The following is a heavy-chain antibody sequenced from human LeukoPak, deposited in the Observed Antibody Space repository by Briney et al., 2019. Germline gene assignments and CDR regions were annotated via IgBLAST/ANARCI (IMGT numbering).Heavy chain of an antibody. Sequence: SETLSLTCIVSGGSISSSSYYWGWIRQPPGKGLEWIGSIYYSGSTYYNPSLKSRVTISVDTSKNQFSLKLSSVTAADTAVYYCARDGYSSSWYLWGQGTLVTVSS. CDR3: ARDGYSSSWYL. D-gene: IGHD6-13*01. CDR2: IYYSGST. V-gene: IGHV4-39*07. J-gene: IGHJ5*02. CDR1: GGSISSSSYY.